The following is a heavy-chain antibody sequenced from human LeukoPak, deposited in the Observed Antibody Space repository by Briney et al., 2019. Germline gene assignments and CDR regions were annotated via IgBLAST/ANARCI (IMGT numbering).Heavy chain of an antibody. J-gene: IGHJ6*02. CDR3: ATGLTMIIYGMDV. V-gene: IGHV1-24*01. CDR1: GYTFTSYG. Sequence: ASVKVSCKASGYTFTSYGISWVRQAPGKGLEWMGGFDPEDGETIYAQKFQGRVTMTEDTSTDTAYMELSSLRSEDTAVYYCATGLTMIIYGMDVWGQGTTVTVSS. CDR2: FDPEDGET. D-gene: IGHD3-22*01.